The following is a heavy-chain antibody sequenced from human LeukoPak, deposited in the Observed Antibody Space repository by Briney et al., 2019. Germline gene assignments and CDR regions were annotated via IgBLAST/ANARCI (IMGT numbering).Heavy chain of an antibody. CDR3: AETSYSSTLPYY. CDR1: GFTFDDYA. Sequence: GGSLRLSCAASGFTFDDYAMHWVRQAPGKGLEWVSGISWNSGSIGYADSVKGRFTISRDNSKNTQYLQMNSLRAEDTAVYYCAETSYSSTLPYYWGQGILVTVSS. J-gene: IGHJ4*02. V-gene: IGHV3-9*01. D-gene: IGHD6-13*01. CDR2: ISWNSGSI.